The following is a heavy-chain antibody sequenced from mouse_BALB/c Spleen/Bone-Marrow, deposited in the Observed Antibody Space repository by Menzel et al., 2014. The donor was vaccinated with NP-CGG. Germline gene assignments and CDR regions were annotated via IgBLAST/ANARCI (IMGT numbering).Heavy chain of an antibody. CDR1: GFTFSSYG. CDR3: VRRGLYDGSAWFAY. D-gene: IGHD2-3*01. Sequence: EVQLVESGGDLVKPGGSLKLSCAASGFTFSSYGMSWVRQTPDKRLDWVATINSGGSYTYYSDSVKGRFTISRDNAKNTLCLQMSSLKSEDTAMYYCVRRGLYDGSAWFAYWGQGTLVTVSA. V-gene: IGHV5-6*01. CDR2: INSGGSYT. J-gene: IGHJ3*01.